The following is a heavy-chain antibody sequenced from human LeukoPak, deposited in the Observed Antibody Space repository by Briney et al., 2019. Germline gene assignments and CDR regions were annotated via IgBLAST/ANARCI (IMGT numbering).Heavy chain of an antibody. J-gene: IGHJ4*02. D-gene: IGHD3-16*01. Sequence: GGSLRLSCAASGFIFSSYAMSWVRQAPGKGLEWVSGISGSGGSTYYADSVKGRFTISGDNSKNTLYLQMNSLRAEDTAVYYCAKASRDLGYYFDYWGQGTLVTVSS. V-gene: IGHV3-23*01. CDR3: AKASRDLGYYFDY. CDR1: GFIFSSYA. CDR2: ISGSGGST.